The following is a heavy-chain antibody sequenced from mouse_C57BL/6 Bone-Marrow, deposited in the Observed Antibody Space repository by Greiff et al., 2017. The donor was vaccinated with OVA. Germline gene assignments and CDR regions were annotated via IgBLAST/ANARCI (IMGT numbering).Heavy chain of an antibody. Sequence: DVKLVESGGDLVKPGGSLKLSCAASGFTFSSYGMSWVRQTPDKRLEWVATICSGGSYTYYPDSVKGRFTISRDNAKNTLYLQRSSLKSEDTAMYYCARHGDYGSFFDYWGQGTTLTVSS. V-gene: IGHV5-6*02. CDR2: ICSGGSYT. CDR3: ARHGDYGSFFDY. J-gene: IGHJ2*01. CDR1: GFTFSSYG. D-gene: IGHD1-1*01.